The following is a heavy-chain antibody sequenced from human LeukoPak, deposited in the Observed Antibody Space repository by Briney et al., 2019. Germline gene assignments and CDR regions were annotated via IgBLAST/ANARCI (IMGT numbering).Heavy chain of an antibody. D-gene: IGHD1-1*01. CDR3: VRDARGGHNDY. J-gene: IGHJ4*02. CDR1: GFTFNNYW. CDR2: IREDGSEK. Sequence: QAGGSLRLSCVAPGFTFNNYWMSWVRQAPGKGLEWVANIREDGSEKKYVDSVKGRFSISRDNAKKSLFLQMNSLRVEDTAVYYCVRDARGGHNDYWGQGTQVTVSS. V-gene: IGHV3-7*01.